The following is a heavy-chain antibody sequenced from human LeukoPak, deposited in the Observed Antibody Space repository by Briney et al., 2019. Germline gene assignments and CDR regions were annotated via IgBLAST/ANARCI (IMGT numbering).Heavy chain of an antibody. CDR2: INQDGSEE. CDR3: TRDRGFGHFGY. D-gene: IGHD3/OR15-3a*01. CDR1: GHTFSTYW. J-gene: IGHJ4*02. V-gene: IGHV3-7*01. Sequence: GGSLRLSCVDSGHTFSTYWMTWVRQVPGKGLEFVANINQDGSEEYYVDSVRGRFIISRDNAKNSLYLQMTGLRVEDTAMYYCTRDRGFGHFGYWGQGTLVTVSS.